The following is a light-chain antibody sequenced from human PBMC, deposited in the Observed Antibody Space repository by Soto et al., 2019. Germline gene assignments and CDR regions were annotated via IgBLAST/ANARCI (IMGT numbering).Light chain of an antibody. CDR2: AAA. J-gene: IGKJ2*01. V-gene: IGKV1-39*01. CDR3: QQSHSIPYT. Sequence: DIKMTQSPSSLSASVGDRVTITCRASQTISSYLNWYQQKPGKAPKLLIYAAASLQSVGPSRFSGSGSGTDFTLTISSLPPEDFATYYCQQSHSIPYTFGQGKKLEIK. CDR1: QTISSY.